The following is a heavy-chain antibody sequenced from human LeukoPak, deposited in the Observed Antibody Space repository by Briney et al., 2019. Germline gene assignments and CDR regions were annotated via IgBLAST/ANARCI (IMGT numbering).Heavy chain of an antibody. J-gene: IGHJ4*02. D-gene: IGHD3-22*01. Sequence: PGGSLRLSCAASGFTFSSYEMNWVRQAPGKGLEWVSYISSSGSTIYYADSVKGRFTISRDNAKNSLYLQMNSLRAEDTAVYYCARERYDSSGFFDYWGQGTLVTVSS. CDR2: ISSSGSTI. V-gene: IGHV3-48*03. CDR1: GFTFSSYE. CDR3: ARERYDSSGFFDY.